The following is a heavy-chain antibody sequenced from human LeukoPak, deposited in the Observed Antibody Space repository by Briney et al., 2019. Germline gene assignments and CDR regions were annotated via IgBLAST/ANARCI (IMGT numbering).Heavy chain of an antibody. CDR3: ARMMGYGSGYYFDY. J-gene: IGHJ4*02. CDR2: IYHSGST. D-gene: IGHD3-10*01. V-gene: IGHV4-30-2*01. Sequence: SETLSLICAVSGGSISSGGYSWSWIRQPPGKGLEWIGYIYHSGSTYYNPSLKSRVTISVDRSKNQFSLKLSSVTAADTAVYYCARMMGYGSGYYFDYWGQGTLVTVSS. CDR1: GGSISSGGYS.